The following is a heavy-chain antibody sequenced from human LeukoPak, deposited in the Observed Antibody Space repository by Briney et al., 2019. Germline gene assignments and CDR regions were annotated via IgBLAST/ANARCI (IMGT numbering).Heavy chain of an antibody. D-gene: IGHD3-16*01. V-gene: IGHV3-30*03. Sequence: GRSLRLSCAASGFTFSSYGMHWVRQAPGKGLEWVAVISYDGSNKYYADSVKGRFTISRDNSKNTLYLQMNSLRAEDTAVYYCARGGSLYFDQWGQGTLVTVSS. CDR3: ARGGSLYFDQ. J-gene: IGHJ4*02. CDR1: GFTFSSYG. CDR2: ISYDGSNK.